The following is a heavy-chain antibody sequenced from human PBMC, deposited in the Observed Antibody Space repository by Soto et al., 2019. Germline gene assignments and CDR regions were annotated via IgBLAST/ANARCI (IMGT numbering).Heavy chain of an antibody. CDR1: GFTVSSNY. CDR2: IYSGGST. CDR3: ARDLARPSVAGIIGGFDY. J-gene: IGHJ4*02. Sequence: GGSLRLSCAASGFTVSSNYMSWVRQAPGKGLEWVSVIYSGGSTYYADSVKGRFTISRDNSKNTLYLQMNSLRAEDTAVYYCARDLARPSVAGIIGGFDYWGQGTLVTVSS. V-gene: IGHV3-66*01. D-gene: IGHD6-19*01.